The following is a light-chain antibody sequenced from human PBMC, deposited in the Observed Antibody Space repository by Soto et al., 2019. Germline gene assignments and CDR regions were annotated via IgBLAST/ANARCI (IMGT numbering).Light chain of an antibody. CDR2: AAS. Sequence: AIRMTQSPSSLSASTGDRVTITCRASQGISSYLAWYQQKPGKAPKLLIYAASTLQSGVPSRFSGSGSGTDFTLTISCLQSEVFATYYCQQYYSYPRTFGQGTKVEIK. CDR3: QQYYSYPRT. J-gene: IGKJ1*01. V-gene: IGKV1-8*01. CDR1: QGISSY.